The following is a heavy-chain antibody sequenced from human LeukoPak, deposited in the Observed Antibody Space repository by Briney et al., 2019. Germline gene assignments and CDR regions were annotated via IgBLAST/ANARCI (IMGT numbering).Heavy chain of an antibody. Sequence: GGSLRLSCAASGFTFSNYGMHWVRQAPGKGLEWVAVIYDDGSKEHFADFVKGRFTISRDDSKKTVVLQMNSLRGEDTAVYYCARDLKSGYFDSWGQGTPVTVSS. V-gene: IGHV3-33*01. CDR1: GFTFSNYG. J-gene: IGHJ4*02. CDR2: IYDDGSKE. D-gene: IGHD3-3*01. CDR3: ARDLKSGYFDS.